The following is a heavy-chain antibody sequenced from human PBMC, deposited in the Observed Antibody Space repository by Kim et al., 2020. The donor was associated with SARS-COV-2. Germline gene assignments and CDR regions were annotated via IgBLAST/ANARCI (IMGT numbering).Heavy chain of an antibody. CDR2: IDPSDSYT. CDR3: ARHRYSTSQFDY. CDR1: GYSFASYW. Sequence: GESLKISCRGSGYSFASYWISWVRQMPGKALEWMGRIDPSDSYTNYSPSFQGHVTISTDKSISTAYLQWSGLKASDNAMYHCARHRYSTSQFDYWGQGTPVTVSS. D-gene: IGHD6-6*01. J-gene: IGHJ4*02. V-gene: IGHV5-10-1*01.